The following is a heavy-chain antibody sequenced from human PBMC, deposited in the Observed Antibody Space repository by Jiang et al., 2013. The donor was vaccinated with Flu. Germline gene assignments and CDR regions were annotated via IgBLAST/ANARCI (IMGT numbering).Heavy chain of an antibody. V-gene: IGHV2-5*02. D-gene: IGHD4-17*01. CDR1: GFSLSTSGVG. Sequence: KPTQTLTLTCTFSGFSLSTSGVGVGWIRQPPGKALEWLALIYWDDDKRYSPSLKSRLTITKDTSKNQVVLTMTNMDPVDTATYYCAHRRVDGDKNGNFDYWGQGTLVTVSS. CDR3: AHRRVDGDKNGNFDY. J-gene: IGHJ4*02. CDR2: IYWDDDK.